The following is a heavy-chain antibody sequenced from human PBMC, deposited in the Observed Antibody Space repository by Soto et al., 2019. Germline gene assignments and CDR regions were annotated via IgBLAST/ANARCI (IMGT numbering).Heavy chain of an antibody. CDR1: GGTFSGSA. Sequence: QLVQSGSEVKKPGSSVKVSCQASGGTFSGSAVTWVRQGPGQGLEWMGEFVPLFGTTNYTQRFPGRLTIPEEEATNPAYMELRPLSSDDTAVYYCATHGLGVSSPPYFDNWGQGSRVTVSS. CDR2: FVPLFGTT. CDR3: ATHGLGVSSPPYFDN. J-gene: IGHJ4*02. D-gene: IGHD3-16*01. V-gene: IGHV1-69*01.